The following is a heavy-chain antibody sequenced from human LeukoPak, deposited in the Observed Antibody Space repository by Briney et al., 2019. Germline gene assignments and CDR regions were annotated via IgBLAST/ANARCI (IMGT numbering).Heavy chain of an antibody. J-gene: IGHJ4*02. CDR1: GFTFSNYW. CDR3: ARLLRYFDWPGGD. Sequence: PGGSLRLSCAASGFTFSNYWMSWVRQAPGKGLEWVANIKQDGSEKYYVDSVKGRFTISRDNAKNSLYLQMNSLRAEDTAVYYCARLLRYFDWPGGDWGQGTLVTVSS. V-gene: IGHV3-7*01. CDR2: IKQDGSEK. D-gene: IGHD3-9*01.